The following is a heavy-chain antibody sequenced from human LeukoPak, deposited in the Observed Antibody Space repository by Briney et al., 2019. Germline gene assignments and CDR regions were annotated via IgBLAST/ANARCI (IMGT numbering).Heavy chain of an antibody. CDR3: AKGASEYCNGVKCYPFDY. CDR1: GFTFTSYA. J-gene: IGHJ4*02. Sequence: GGSLRLSCAASGFTFTSYAMTWVRQAPGKGMEWVSVITGGGEYTYVADSVKGRFTISRDNSKNTLYLQMNSLRDEDTAVYYCAKGASEYCNGVKCYPFDYWGQGTLVTVSS. D-gene: IGHD2-15*01. CDR2: ITGGGEYT. V-gene: IGHV3-23*01.